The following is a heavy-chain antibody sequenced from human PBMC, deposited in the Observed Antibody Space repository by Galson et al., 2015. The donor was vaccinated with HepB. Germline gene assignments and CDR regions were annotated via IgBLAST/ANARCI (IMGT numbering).Heavy chain of an antibody. CDR2: ISSSSSYI. D-gene: IGHD5-12*01. Sequence: SLRLSCAASGFTFSSYSMNWVRQAPGKGLEWVSSISSSSSYIYYADSVKGRFTISRDNAKNSLYLQMNSLRAEDTAVYYCARAMVATFHSIDYWGQGTLVTVSS. V-gene: IGHV3-21*01. CDR3: ARAMVATFHSIDY. CDR1: GFTFSSYS. J-gene: IGHJ4*02.